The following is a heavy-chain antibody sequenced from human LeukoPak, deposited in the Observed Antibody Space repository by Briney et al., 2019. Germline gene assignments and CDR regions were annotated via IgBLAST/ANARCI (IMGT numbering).Heavy chain of an antibody. CDR2: IYSGGST. CDR3: ARVYSSGWYYDY. CDR1: GFTVSSNY. J-gene: IGHJ4*02. D-gene: IGHD6-19*01. V-gene: IGHV3-53*01. Sequence: PGGSLRPSCAASGFTVSSNYMSWVRQAPGKGLEWVSVIYSGGSTYYADSVKGRFTISRDNPKNTLYLQMNSLRAEDTAVYYCARVYSSGWYYDYWGQGTLVTVSS.